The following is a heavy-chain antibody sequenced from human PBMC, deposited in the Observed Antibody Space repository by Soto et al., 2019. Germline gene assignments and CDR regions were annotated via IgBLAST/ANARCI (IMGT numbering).Heavy chain of an antibody. CDR2: IWYDGSNK. CDR1: GFTFSSYG. CDR3: ARGHGGYYSVDYFDY. V-gene: IGHV3-33*01. J-gene: IGHJ4*02. D-gene: IGHD3-22*01. Sequence: GGSLRLSCAASGFTFSSYGMHWVRQAPGKGLEWVAVIWYDGSNKYYADSVKGRFTISRDNSKNKLYLQMNSLRAEDTAVYYCARGHGGYYSVDYFDYWGQGT.